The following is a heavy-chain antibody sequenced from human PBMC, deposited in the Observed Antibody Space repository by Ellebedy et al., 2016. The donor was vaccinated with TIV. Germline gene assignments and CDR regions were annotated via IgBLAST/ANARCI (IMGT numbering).Heavy chain of an antibody. V-gene: IGHV5-51*01. CDR3: ARQGERPFDY. D-gene: IGHD1-1*01. CDR2: IYPGDSNT. Sequence: PGGSLRLSCKGSGYSFTNFWIGWVRQMPGKGLEWVGIIYPGDSNTRYSPSFQGQVTISTDKSISTAYLQWSSLKASDTAIYYCARQGERPFDYWGQGTLVTVSS. J-gene: IGHJ4*02. CDR1: GYSFTNFW.